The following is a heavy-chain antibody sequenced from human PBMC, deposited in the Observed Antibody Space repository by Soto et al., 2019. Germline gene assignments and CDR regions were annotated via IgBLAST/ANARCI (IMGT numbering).Heavy chain of an antibody. CDR1: GYTITVLS. Sequence: ASVAVSCKISGYTITVLSMHWVRQAKGKGLEWMGGFDPEDGETIYAQKFQGRVTMTEDTSTDTAYMELSSLRSEDTAVYYCGPEVVALVPAYGLDAWGQAPTVTSP. CDR2: FDPEDGET. V-gene: IGHV1-24*01. CDR3: GPEVVALVPAYGLDA. J-gene: IGHJ6*02. D-gene: IGHD6-6*01.